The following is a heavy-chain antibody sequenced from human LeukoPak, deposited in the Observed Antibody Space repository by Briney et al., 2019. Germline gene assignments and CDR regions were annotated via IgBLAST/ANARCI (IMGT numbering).Heavy chain of an antibody. J-gene: IGHJ3*02. CDR3: ARSLWFGEIDAFDI. CDR2: IKQDGSEK. D-gene: IGHD3-10*01. V-gene: IGHV3-7*03. Sequence: PGGSLRLSCAASGFTFSSYWMSWVRQAPGKGLEWVANIKQDGSEKYYVDSVKGRFTISRDNAKNSLYLQMNSLRAEDTAVYYCARSLWFGEIDAFDIWGQGTMVTVSS. CDR1: GFTFSSYW.